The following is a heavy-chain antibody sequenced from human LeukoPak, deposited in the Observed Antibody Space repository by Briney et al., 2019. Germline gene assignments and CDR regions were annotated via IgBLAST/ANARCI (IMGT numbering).Heavy chain of an antibody. CDR3: AGGVVPAATSFDY. CDR1: GFTFSSYW. V-gene: IGHV3-7*04. CDR2: IKQDGSEK. D-gene: IGHD2-2*01. Sequence: GGSLRLSCAASGFTFSSYWMSWVRQAPGKGLEWVANIKQDGSEKYYVDSVKGRFTISRDNAKNSLYLQMNSLRAEDTAVYYCAGGVVPAATSFDYWGQGTLVTVSS. J-gene: IGHJ4*02.